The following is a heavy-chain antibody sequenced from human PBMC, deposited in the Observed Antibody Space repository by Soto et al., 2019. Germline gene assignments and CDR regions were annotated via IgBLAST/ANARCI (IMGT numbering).Heavy chain of an antibody. J-gene: IGHJ6*02. CDR1: GGTFSSYA. CDR2: IIPIFGTA. Sequence: ASVKVSCKASGGTFSSYATSWVRQAPGQGLEWMGGIIPIFGTANYAQKFQGRVTITADESTSTAYMELSSLRSEDTAVYYCAKTMVRGPYYYGMDVWGQGTTVTVSS. V-gene: IGHV1-69*13. CDR3: AKTMVRGPYYYGMDV. D-gene: IGHD3-10*01.